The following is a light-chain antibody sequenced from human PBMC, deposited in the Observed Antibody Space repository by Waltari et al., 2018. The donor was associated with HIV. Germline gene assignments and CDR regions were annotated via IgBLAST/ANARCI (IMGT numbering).Light chain of an antibody. CDR2: AAS. CDR3: QQYSDWPPGFT. Sequence: ETVMTQSPATLSVSPGERAILSCRASQSVGTSVAWYQQRPGQAPRLLISAASTRAPGVPARFSGSEAVTEFTLTISSLQSEDFVVYYCQQYSDWPPGFTFGQETKLDI. J-gene: IGKJ2*01. CDR1: QSVGTS. V-gene: IGKV3-15*01.